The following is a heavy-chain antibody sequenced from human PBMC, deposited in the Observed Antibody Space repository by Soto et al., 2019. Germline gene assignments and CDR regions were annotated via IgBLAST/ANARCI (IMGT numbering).Heavy chain of an antibody. CDR1: GGSVNSDDYY. D-gene: IGHD1-26*01. CDR2: IYSSGRT. CDR3: EREYSTSPEAFDS. V-gene: IGHV4-61*08. Sequence: SETLSLPCTVSGGSVNSDDYYWLWNRQPPGKGLQWIGYIYSSGRTNYSHSLMSRVTISLDTSRNQFSLKLSSVTAADTAVFFCEREYSTSPEAFDSWGQGTLVTVSS. J-gene: IGHJ4*02.